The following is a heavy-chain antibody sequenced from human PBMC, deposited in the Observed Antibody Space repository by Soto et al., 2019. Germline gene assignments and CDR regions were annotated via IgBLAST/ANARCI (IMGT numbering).Heavy chain of an antibody. CDR1: GGSISSYY. V-gene: IGHV4-59*01. D-gene: IGHD6-6*01. Sequence: SETLSLTCTVSGGSISSYYWSWIRQPPGKGLEWIGYVYYTGSTNYNPSLKSRVTISVDTSKNQFSLRLSSVTAAYTAVYYCASDYSSSASFRYGMDVWGQGTTVTVSS. J-gene: IGHJ6*02. CDR3: ASDYSSSASFRYGMDV. CDR2: VYYTGST.